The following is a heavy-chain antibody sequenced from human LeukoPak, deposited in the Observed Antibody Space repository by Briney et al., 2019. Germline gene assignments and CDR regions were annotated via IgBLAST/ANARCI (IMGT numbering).Heavy chain of an antibody. CDR2: INPTGGST. CDR3: ARGGVPEGEAITR. V-gene: IGHV1-46*01. D-gene: IGHD3-10*01. CDR1: GYTFPSYF. J-gene: IGHJ4*02. Sequence: ASVKVSCTASGYTFPSYFMHWVRQAPGQGLEWMGIINPTGGSTTYAQKFQGRVTMTRDTSTSTVYMELSSLRSDDTAVYYCARGGVPEGEAITRWGQGTLVTVSS.